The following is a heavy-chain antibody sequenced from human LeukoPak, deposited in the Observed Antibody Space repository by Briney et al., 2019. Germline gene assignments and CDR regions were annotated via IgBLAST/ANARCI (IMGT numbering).Heavy chain of an antibody. CDR1: GGSFSGYY. J-gene: IGHJ4*02. CDR2: INHSGST. V-gene: IGHV4-34*01. CDR3: ARVPHAETMSGIVFYYYDY. D-gene: IGHD5/OR15-5a*01. Sequence: SETLSLTCAVYGGSFSGYYWSWIRQPPGKGLEWIGEINHSGSTNCNPSLKSRVTISVDKSKNQFSLKLSSVTAADTAVYYCARVPHAETMSGIVFYYYDYWGQGALVTVSS.